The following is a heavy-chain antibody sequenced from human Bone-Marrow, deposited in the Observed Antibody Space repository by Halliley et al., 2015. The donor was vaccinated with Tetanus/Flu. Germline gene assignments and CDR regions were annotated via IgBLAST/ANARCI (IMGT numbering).Heavy chain of an antibody. CDR3: ASSIVPTCAGNLGDP. D-gene: IGHD1-26*01. CDR2: IYYSGST. V-gene: IGHV4-59*01. J-gene: IGHJ5*02. Sequence: TLSLTCTVSGGSISGYYWSWIRQPPGKGLGWIGYIYYSGSTNYNPSLVVRVTLSLDTSNNQFSLKLTSVTAAETAVYYSASSIVPTCAGNLGDPWGQGTLVTVAS. CDR1: GGSISGYY.